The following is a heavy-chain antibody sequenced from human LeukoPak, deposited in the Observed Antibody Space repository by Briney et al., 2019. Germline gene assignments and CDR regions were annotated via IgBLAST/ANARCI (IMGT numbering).Heavy chain of an antibody. CDR3: ARVVYGDSSKDFDY. V-gene: IGHV4-30-2*01. CDR1: GGSISSGGYY. CDR2: IYHSGST. D-gene: IGHD4-17*01. J-gene: IGHJ4*02. Sequence: SETLSLTCTVSGGSISSGGYYWSWIRQPPGKGLEWIGYIYHSGSTNYNPSLKSRVIISADTSKNQFSLKLNSVTAADTAVYYCARVVYGDSSKDFDYWGQGTLVTVSS.